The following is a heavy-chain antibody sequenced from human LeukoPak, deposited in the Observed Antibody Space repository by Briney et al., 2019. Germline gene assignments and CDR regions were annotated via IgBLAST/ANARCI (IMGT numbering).Heavy chain of an antibody. J-gene: IGHJ4*02. CDR2: ISYDGSNK. D-gene: IGHD6-19*01. Sequence: PGRSLRLSCAASGFTFSSYAMHWVRQAPGKGLEWVAVISYDGSNKYYADSVKGRFTISRDNSKNTLYLQMNSLRAEDTAVYYCARDSSGWLDYWGQGTLVTVSS. V-gene: IGHV3-30-3*01. CDR3: ARDSSGWLDY. CDR1: GFTFSSYA.